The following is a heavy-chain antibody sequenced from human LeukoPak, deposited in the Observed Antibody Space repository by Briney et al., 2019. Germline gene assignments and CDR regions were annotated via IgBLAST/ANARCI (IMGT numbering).Heavy chain of an antibody. CDR1: GGTFSSYT. CDR3: ARDVGWDAFDI. D-gene: IGHD2-15*01. V-gene: IGHV1-69*04. Sequence: GASVKVSCKASGGTFSSYTISWVRQAPGQGLEWMGRIIPILGIANYAQKFQGRVTITADKSTSTAYMELSSLRSEDTAVYYWARDVGWDAFDIWGQGTMVTVSS. CDR2: IIPILGIA. J-gene: IGHJ3*02.